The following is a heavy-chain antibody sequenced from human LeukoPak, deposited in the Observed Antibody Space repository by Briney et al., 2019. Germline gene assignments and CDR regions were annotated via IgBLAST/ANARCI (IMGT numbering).Heavy chain of an antibody. CDR2: ISWNSGSI. V-gene: IGHV3-9*01. J-gene: IGHJ3*02. CDR1: GFTFDDYA. Sequence: SLRLSCAASGFTFDDYAMHWVRQAPGKGLEWVSGISWNSGSIGYADSVKGRFTISRDNAKNSLYLQMNSLRAEDTAVYYCAKSLGSSTDAFDIWGQGTMVTVSS. CDR3: AKSLGSSTDAFDI. D-gene: IGHD1-26*01.